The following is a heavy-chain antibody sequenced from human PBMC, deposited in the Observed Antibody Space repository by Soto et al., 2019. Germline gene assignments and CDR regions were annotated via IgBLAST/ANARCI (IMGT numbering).Heavy chain of an antibody. V-gene: IGHV3-53*02. CDR2: IFGADET. CDR1: GFSVTASN. CDR3: ASGGFD. Sequence: EVQLVETGGDVIQPGGSLRLSCAASGFSVTASNMNWVRQAPGKGLEWVSVIFGADETYYADSVRGRFTISRDNSKNTVYLQMDSLRTEDTALYYCASGGFDWGQGTLVTVSS. D-gene: IGHD3-16*01. J-gene: IGHJ4*02.